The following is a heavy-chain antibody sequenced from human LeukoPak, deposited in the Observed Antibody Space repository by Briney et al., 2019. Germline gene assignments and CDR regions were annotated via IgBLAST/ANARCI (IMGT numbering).Heavy chain of an antibody. CDR3: ARGYSGSFSNAFDI. Sequence: SETLSPTCTVSGGSISSYYWSWIRQPPGKGLEWIGYIYYSGSTNYNPSLKSRVTISVDTSKNQFSLKLSSVTAADTAVYYCARGYSGSFSNAFDIWGQGTMVTVSS. CDR2: IYYSGST. V-gene: IGHV4-59*08. CDR1: GGSISSYY. J-gene: IGHJ3*02. D-gene: IGHD1-26*01.